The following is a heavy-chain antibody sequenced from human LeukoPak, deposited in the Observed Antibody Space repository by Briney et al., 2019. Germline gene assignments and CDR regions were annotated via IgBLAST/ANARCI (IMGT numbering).Heavy chain of an antibody. CDR2: INKDGSVA. V-gene: IGHV3-7*01. CDR3: ARDMEDYYDSSGYYYPFDP. CDR1: GFTFSSYA. J-gene: IGHJ5*02. Sequence: GGSLRLSCAASGFTFSSYAMSWVRQAPGRGLEWVANINKDGSVAYSADSLKGRFTFSRDNAKNTLYLQMNSLRAEDTAVYYCARDMEDYYDSSGYYYPFDPWGQGTLVTVSS. D-gene: IGHD3-22*01.